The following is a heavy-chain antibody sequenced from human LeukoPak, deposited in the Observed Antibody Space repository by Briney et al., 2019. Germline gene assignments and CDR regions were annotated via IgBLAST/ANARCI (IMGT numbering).Heavy chain of an antibody. CDR1: GYTFTSYG. J-gene: IGHJ6*03. CDR2: ISAYNGNT. V-gene: IGHV1-18*01. Sequence: ASVKVSCKASGYTFTSYGISWVRQAPGQGLEWMGWISAYNGNTNYAQKLQGRVTMTTDTSTSTAYMELSRLRSDDTAVYYCARDLNYYDSSGYFYYYYYYMDVWGKGTTVTISS. D-gene: IGHD3-22*01. CDR3: ARDLNYYDSSGYFYYYYYYMDV.